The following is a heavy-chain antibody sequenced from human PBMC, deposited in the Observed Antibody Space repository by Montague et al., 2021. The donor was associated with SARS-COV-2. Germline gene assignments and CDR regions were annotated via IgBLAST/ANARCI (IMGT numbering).Heavy chain of an antibody. D-gene: IGHD3-10*01. CDR3: ARWYYGSGSYPH. CDR1: GYSISSGYY. Sequence: SETLSLTCSVSGYSISSGYYWGWIRQPPGKGLEWIGNIYHSGGTYYSPSLKSRVTVSVDTSKNQFSLRLSSVTAADTAAYYCARWYYGSGSYPHWGQGTLVTVSS. V-gene: IGHV4-38-2*01. CDR2: IYHSGGT. J-gene: IGHJ4*02.